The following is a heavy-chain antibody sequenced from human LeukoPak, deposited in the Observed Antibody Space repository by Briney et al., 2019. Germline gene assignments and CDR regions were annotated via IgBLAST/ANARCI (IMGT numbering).Heavy chain of an antibody. CDR3: ARGPDIKVFGVHFDF. CDR2: INSNTGKT. Sequence: ASVKVSSKASVYTLCDYVVNWVREAPGQGLEWRGWINSNTGKTRYAQGFPGRFVFSWDKSLNTVYLQISSVKTEDTAVYYCARGPDIKVFGVHFDFWGQGTLVTVSS. D-gene: IGHD3-3*01. CDR1: VYTLCDYV. V-gene: IGHV7-4-1*02. J-gene: IGHJ4*02.